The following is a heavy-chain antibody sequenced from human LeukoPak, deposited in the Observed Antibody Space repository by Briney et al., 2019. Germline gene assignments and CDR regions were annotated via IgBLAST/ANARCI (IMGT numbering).Heavy chain of an antibody. V-gene: IGHV1-24*01. J-gene: IGHJ4*02. Sequence: ASVKVSCKVSGYTLTELSMHWVRQAPGKGLEGMGGFDPEDGETIYAQKFQGRVTMTEDASTDPAYTALSRLRSEDTAVYYRATAPGGLMGFGEIPFDYWGQGTLVPVSS. D-gene: IGHD3-10*01. CDR2: FDPEDGET. CDR1: GYTLTELS. CDR3: ATAPGGLMGFGEIPFDY.